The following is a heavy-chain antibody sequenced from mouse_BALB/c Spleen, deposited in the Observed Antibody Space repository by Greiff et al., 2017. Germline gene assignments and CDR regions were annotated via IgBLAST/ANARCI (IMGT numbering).Heavy chain of an antibody. V-gene: IGHV5-9-4*01. CDR1: GFTFSSYA. J-gene: IGHJ4*01. CDR3: HKSPGPYYYAMDY. D-gene: IGHD6-1*01. CDR2: ISSGGSYT. Sequence: EVQVVESGGGLVKPGGSLKLSCAASGFTFSSYAMSWVRQSPEKRLEWVAEISSGGSYTYYPDTVTGRFTISRDNAKNTLYLEMSSLRSEDTAMYYCHKSPGPYYYAMDYWGQGTSVTVSS.